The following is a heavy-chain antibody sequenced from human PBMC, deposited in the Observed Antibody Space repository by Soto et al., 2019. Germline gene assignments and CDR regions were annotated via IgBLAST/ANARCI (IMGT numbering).Heavy chain of an antibody. CDR3: ARSPALLWFGEFTDYYYYMDF. J-gene: IGHJ6*03. Sequence: AASVKVSCKASGYTFTSYGISWVRQAPGQGLEWMGWISAYNGNTNYAQKLQGRVTMTTDTSTSTAYMELRSLRSDDTAVYYCARSPALLWFGEFTDYYYYMDFRGKGTTVTVSS. CDR2: ISAYNGNT. V-gene: IGHV1-18*01. CDR1: GYTFTSYG. D-gene: IGHD3-10*01.